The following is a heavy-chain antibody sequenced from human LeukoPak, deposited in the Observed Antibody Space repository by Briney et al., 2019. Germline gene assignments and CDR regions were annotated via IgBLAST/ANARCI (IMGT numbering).Heavy chain of an antibody. CDR3: ARGPPNWGYDY. CDR2: MSPNSGDT. D-gene: IGHD7-27*01. Sequence: ASVKVSCKASGYTFTTFDISWVRQAPGQRPEWMGWMSPNSGDTGYAQKFQDRVTMTRNTSISTAYMELSSLRSDDTAVYYCARGPPNWGYDYWGPGTLVTVSS. J-gene: IGHJ4*02. CDR1: GYTFTTFD. V-gene: IGHV1-8*02.